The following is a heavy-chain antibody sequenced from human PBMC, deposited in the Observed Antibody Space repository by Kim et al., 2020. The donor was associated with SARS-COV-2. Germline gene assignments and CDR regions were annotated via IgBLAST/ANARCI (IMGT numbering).Heavy chain of an antibody. D-gene: IGHD3-10*01. CDR3: ARTPPLWFGEGWFDP. CDR1: GGSISSGGYY. CDR2: IYYSGST. V-gene: IGHV4-31*03. Sequence: SETLSLTCTVSGGSISSGGYYWSWIRQHPGKGLEWIGYIYYSGSTYYNPSLKSRVTISVDTSKNQFSLKLSSVTAADTAVYYCARTPPLWFGEGWFDPWGQGTLVTVSS. J-gene: IGHJ5*02.